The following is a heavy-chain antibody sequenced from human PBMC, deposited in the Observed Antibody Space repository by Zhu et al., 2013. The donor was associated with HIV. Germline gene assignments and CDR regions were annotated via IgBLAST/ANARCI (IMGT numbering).Heavy chain of an antibody. CDR2: IYHSGST. Sequence: QVQLQESGPGLVKPSETLSLTCTVSGYSISSGYYWGWIRQPPGKGLEWIGSIYHSGSTYYNPSLKSRVTISVDTSKNQFSLKLSSVTAADTAVYYCARGVGAFGFAFDIWGQGTMVTVSS. V-gene: IGHV4-38-2*02. J-gene: IGHJ3*02. D-gene: IGHD3-3*01. CDR3: ARGVGAFGFAFDI. CDR1: GYSISSGYY.